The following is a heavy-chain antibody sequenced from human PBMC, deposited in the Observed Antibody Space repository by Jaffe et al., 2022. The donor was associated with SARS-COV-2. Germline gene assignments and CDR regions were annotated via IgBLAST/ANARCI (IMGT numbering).Heavy chain of an antibody. D-gene: IGHD3-22*01. CDR1: GGSISSGGYY. V-gene: IGHV4-31*03. CDR3: ARDRLESQHYYYYGMDV. J-gene: IGHJ6*02. Sequence: QVQLQESGPGLVKPSQTLSLTCTVSGGSISSGGYYWSWIRQHPGKGLEWIGYIYYSGSTYYNPSLKSRVTISVDTSKNQFSLKLSSVTAADTAVYYCARDRLESQHYYYYGMDVWGQGTTVTVSS. CDR2: IYYSGST.